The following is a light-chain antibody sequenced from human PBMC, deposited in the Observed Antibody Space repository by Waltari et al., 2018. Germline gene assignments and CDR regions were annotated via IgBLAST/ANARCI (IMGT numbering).Light chain of an antibody. CDR3: QQLSS. Sequence: DIQLTQSPSFLSASVGDRVTITCRASQGISSYLAWYQQKPGKAPKLLIYAASTLQSGVPSRFSGSGSGTEFTLTISSLQPEDFATYCCQQLSSFGLGTKVDIK. CDR1: QGISSY. V-gene: IGKV1-9*01. CDR2: AAS. J-gene: IGKJ3*01.